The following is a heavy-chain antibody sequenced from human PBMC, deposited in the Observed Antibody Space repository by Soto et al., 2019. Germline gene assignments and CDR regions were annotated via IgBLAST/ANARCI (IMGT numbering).Heavy chain of an antibody. Sequence: ASVKVSCKVSGYTLTELSMHWVRQAPGKGLEWMGGFDPEDGETIYAQKFQGRVTMTEDTSTDTAYMKLSSLRSEDTAVYYCATEGITIFGVVSHAFDIWGQGTMVTVSS. CDR3: ATEGITIFGVVSHAFDI. D-gene: IGHD3-3*01. V-gene: IGHV1-24*01. CDR2: FDPEDGET. J-gene: IGHJ3*02. CDR1: GYTLTELS.